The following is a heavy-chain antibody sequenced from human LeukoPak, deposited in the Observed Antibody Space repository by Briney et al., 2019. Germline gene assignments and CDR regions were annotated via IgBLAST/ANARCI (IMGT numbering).Heavy chain of an antibody. CDR1: DSSMSSGYY. CDR2: VYHSGST. Sequence: PSETLSLTCAVSDSSMSSGYYWGWIRQPPGKGLDCIGSVYHSGSTHYNPSLKSRVTISVDTSKNQFSLKLTSVTAADTAVYYCARHPITIFGVVLAYFDYWGQGTLVTVSS. J-gene: IGHJ4*02. CDR3: ARHPITIFGVVLAYFDY. V-gene: IGHV4-38-2*01. D-gene: IGHD3-3*01.